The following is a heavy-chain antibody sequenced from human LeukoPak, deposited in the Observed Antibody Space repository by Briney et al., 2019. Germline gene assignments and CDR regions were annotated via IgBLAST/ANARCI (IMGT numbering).Heavy chain of an antibody. Sequence: ASVRVSCKASGYTFTSYYMHRVRQAPGQGLEWMGIINPSGGSTSYAQKFQGRVTMTRDTSTSTVYMELSSLRSEDTAVYYCGTNSSRGTSDAFDIWGQGTLVTVSS. CDR3: GTNSSRGTSDAFDI. CDR1: GYTFTSYY. CDR2: INPSGGST. V-gene: IGHV1-46*01. D-gene: IGHD6-13*01. J-gene: IGHJ3*02.